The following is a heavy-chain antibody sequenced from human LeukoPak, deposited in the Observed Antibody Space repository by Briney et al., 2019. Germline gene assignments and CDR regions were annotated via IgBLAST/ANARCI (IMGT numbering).Heavy chain of an antibody. CDR2: IYYSGST. Sequence: SETLSLTCTVSGGSISSSSYYWGWIRQPPGKGLEWIGSIYYSGSTYYNPSLKSRVTISVDTSKNQFSLKLSSVTAADTAVYYCARALNYYDSSGYYRDAFDIWGQGTMVTVSS. CDR1: GGSISSSSYY. D-gene: IGHD3-22*01. V-gene: IGHV4-39*07. J-gene: IGHJ3*02. CDR3: ARALNYYDSSGYYRDAFDI.